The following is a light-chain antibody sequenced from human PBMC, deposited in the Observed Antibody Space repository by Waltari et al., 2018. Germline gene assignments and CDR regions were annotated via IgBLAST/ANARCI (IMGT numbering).Light chain of an antibody. V-gene: IGKV3-15*01. Sequence: ETVMTQSPVTLSVSPGERATFSCRASQSVSRNLAWYQQKPGQAPRLLIYDASTRATGIPARFSGSGSGTEFTLTISSLQSEDFAVYYCQQYNNWPLTFGGGTKVEI. CDR2: DAS. CDR1: QSVSRN. CDR3: QQYNNWPLT. J-gene: IGKJ4*01.